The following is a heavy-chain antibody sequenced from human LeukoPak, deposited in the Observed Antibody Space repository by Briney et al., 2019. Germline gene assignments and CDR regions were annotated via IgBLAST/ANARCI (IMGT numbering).Heavy chain of an antibody. CDR2: INPSGGST. CDR3: ARGFLEFGERYYYYYGMDV. V-gene: IGHV1-46*01. D-gene: IGHD3-10*01. Sequence: ASVKVSCKASGYTFTSYYMHWVRQAPGQGLEWMGIINPSGGSTSYVQKFQGRVTMTRDTSTSTVYMELSSLRSEDTAVYYCARGFLEFGERYYYYYGMDVWGKGTTVTVSS. J-gene: IGHJ6*04. CDR1: GYTFTSYY.